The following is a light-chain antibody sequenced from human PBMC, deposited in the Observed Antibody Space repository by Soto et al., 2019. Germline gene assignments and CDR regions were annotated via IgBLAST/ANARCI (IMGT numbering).Light chain of an antibody. J-gene: IGLJ1*01. Sequence: QSALTQPRSVSGSPGQSVTISCTATGSDVGDSSHVSWYQLHPGKAPKLMIYEVNNRPSGVPDRFSGSKSGSTASLTISGLQAADEADYFCKSYAGSNTYVFGSGTKLTVL. CDR1: GSDVGDSSH. CDR3: KSYAGSNTYV. CDR2: EVN. V-gene: IGLV2-11*01.